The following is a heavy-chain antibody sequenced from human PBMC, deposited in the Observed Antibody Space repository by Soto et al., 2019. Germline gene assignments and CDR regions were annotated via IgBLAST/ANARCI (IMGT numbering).Heavy chain of an antibody. Sequence: QVQLVESGGGVVQPGRSLRLSCAASGFTFSSYGMHWVRQAPGKGLEWVAVISYDGSNKYYADSVKGRFTISRDNSKNTLYLQMNSLRAEDTAVYYCAKEWEEYSNLPIDAFDIWGQGTMVTVSS. V-gene: IGHV3-30*18. CDR2: ISYDGSNK. D-gene: IGHD4-4*01. J-gene: IGHJ3*02. CDR3: AKEWEEYSNLPIDAFDI. CDR1: GFTFSSYG.